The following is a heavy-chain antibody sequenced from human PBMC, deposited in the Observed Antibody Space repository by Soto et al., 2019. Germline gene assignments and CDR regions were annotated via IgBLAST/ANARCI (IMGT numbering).Heavy chain of an antibody. J-gene: IGHJ6*02. CDR2: IYSGGST. D-gene: IGHD3-10*01. V-gene: IGHV3-66*01. CDR1: GFTVSSNY. Sequence: EVQLVESGGGLVQPGGSLRLSCAASGFTVSSNYMSWVRQAPGKGLEWVSVIYSGGSTYYADSVEGRFTISRDNSKNTLYLQMNSLRAEDTAVYYCARDFTYGSGSYLYYYGMDVWGQGTTVTVSS. CDR3: ARDFTYGSGSYLYYYGMDV.